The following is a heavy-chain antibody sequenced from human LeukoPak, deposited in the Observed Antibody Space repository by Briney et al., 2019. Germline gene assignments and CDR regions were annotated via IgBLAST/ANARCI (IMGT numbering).Heavy chain of an antibody. D-gene: IGHD3-22*01. V-gene: IGHV4-61*01. CDR1: GGSISSGSYY. Sequence: SETLSLTCTVSGGSISSGSYYWSWIRQPPGKGLEWIGYTYYSGSTNYNPSLKSRVTISVDTSKNQFSLKLSSVTAADTAVYYCARFPGYSPLDAFDIWGQGTMVTVSS. CDR2: TYYSGST. CDR3: ARFPGYSPLDAFDI. J-gene: IGHJ3*02.